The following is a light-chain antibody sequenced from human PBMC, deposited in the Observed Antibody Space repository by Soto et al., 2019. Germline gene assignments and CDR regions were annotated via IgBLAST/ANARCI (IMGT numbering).Light chain of an antibody. J-gene: IGKJ1*01. CDR1: RGISSW. CDR3: QQANSLPWT. V-gene: IGKV1-12*02. CDR2: AAS. Sequence: IQMTQSPSSVSASVGDRVTITCRASRGISSWLAWYQQKPGKAPKLLIYAASSLQSGIPSRFSGSGAGTDFNLSISSLQPEDFATYYCQQANSLPWTLGQVTKVEIK.